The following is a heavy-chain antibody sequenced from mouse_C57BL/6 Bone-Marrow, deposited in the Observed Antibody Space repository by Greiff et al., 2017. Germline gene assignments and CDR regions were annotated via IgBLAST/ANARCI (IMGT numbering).Heavy chain of an antibody. D-gene: IGHD1-1*01. J-gene: IGHJ3*01. V-gene: IGHV1-54*01. CDR1: GYAFTNYL. CDR3: ARSPYYGSSWFAY. Sequence: VQLQQSGAELVRPGTSVKVSCKASGYAFTNYLIEWVKQRPGQGLEWIGVINPGSGGTNYNEKFKGKATLTADKSSSTAYMQLSSLTSEDSAVYFCARSPYYGSSWFAYWGQGTLVTVSA. CDR2: INPGSGGT.